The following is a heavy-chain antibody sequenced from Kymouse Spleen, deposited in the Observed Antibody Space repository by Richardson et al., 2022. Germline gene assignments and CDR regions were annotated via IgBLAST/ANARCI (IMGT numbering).Heavy chain of an antibody. CDR2: INHSGST. J-gene: IGHJ6*02. Sequence: QVQLQQWGAGLLKPSETLSLTCAVYGGSFSGYYWSWIRQPPGKGLEWIGEINHSGSTNYNPSLKSRVTISVDTSKNQFSLKLSSVTAADTAVYYCARGVLLWFGEFTTTTTVWTSGAKGPRSPSPQ. V-gene: IGHV4-34*01. CDR1: GGSFSGYY. CDR3: ARGVLLWFGEFTTTTTVWTS. D-gene: IGHD3-10*01.